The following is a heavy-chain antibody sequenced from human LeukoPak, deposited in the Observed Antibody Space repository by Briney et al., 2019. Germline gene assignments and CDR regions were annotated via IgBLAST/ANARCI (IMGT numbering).Heavy chain of an antibody. CDR3: ATLAAAGSKALYYYYGMDV. V-gene: IGHV4-34*01. D-gene: IGHD6-13*01. Sequence: MASETLSLTCAVYGGSFSGYYWSWIRQPPGKGLEWIGEINHSGSTNYNPSLKSRVTISVDTSKNQFSLKLSSVTAADTAVYYCATLAAAGSKALYYYYGMDVWGQGTTVTVSS. J-gene: IGHJ6*02. CDR2: INHSGST. CDR1: GGSFSGYY.